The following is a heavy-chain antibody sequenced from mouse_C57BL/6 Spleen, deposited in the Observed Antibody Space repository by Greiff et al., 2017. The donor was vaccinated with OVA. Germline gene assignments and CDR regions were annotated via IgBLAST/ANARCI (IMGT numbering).Heavy chain of an antibody. V-gene: IGHV5-6*01. Sequence: EVQLQESGGDLVKPGGSLKLSCAASGFTFSSYGMSWVRQTPDKRLEWVATISSGGSYTYYPDSVKGRITISRDNAKNTLYLQMSSLKSEDAAMYYCERHQITTVVAEGAMDYWGQGTSVTVSS. J-gene: IGHJ4*01. D-gene: IGHD1-1*01. CDR2: ISSGGSYT. CDR3: ERHQITTVVAEGAMDY. CDR1: GFTFSSYG.